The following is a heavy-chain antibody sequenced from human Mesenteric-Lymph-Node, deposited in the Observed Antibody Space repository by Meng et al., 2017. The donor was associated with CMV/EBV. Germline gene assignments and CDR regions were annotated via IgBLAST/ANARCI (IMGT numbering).Heavy chain of an antibody. CDR3: VRDRGRSYRFGYYYFGMDV. V-gene: IGHV3-43*01. CDR1: GFTFDDYT. D-gene: IGHD3-10*01. J-gene: IGHJ6*02. CDR2: ITRDGGRS. Sequence: GESLKISCAASGFTFDDYTMHWVRQAPGKGLEWVSLITRDGGRSVYADSVKGRFTISRDNRRNSLFLQMNSLRNEDSALYFCVRDRGRSYRFGYYYFGMDVWGQGTPVTVSS.